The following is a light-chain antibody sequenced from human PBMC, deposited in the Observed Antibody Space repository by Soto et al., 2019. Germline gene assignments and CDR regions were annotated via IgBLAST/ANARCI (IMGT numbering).Light chain of an antibody. V-gene: IGKV1-5*03. Sequence: DIKTTQSLSTLSAPVDDRVTITCRASQSISNWLAWYQQKPGKAPKLLIYKASSLESGVPSRFSGSGSGTEFTLTISSLQPDDSGTYYCQEYNSYWPFGQGTKADIK. CDR1: QSISNW. CDR2: KAS. CDR3: QEYNSYWP. J-gene: IGKJ1*01.